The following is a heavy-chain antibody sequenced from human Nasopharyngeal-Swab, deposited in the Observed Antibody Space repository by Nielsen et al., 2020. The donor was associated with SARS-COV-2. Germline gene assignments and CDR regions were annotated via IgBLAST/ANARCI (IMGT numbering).Heavy chain of an antibody. CDR2: IDPGDSDT. Sequence: GESLKISCKGSGYSFTNYWIGWVRQMPGKGLEWMGIIDPGDSDTRYSPSFQGQFTISADKSISTAYLQWSSLKASVTAMYYCARLAQQLVPYYYYYYYMDVWGKGTTVTVSS. D-gene: IGHD6-13*01. CDR3: ARLAQQLVPYYYYYYYMDV. V-gene: IGHV5-51*01. J-gene: IGHJ6*03. CDR1: GYSFTNYW.